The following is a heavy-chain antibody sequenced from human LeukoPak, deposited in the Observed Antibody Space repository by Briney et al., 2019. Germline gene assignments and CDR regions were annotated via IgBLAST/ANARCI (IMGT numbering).Heavy chain of an antibody. CDR3: ARSLNDFWSGYYTFDY. J-gene: IGHJ4*02. CDR1: GGSISSSSSY. D-gene: IGHD3-3*01. V-gene: IGHV4-39*07. CDR2: IYYSGST. Sequence: PSETLSLTCTVSGGSISSSSSYWGWIRQPPGKGLEWIGSIYYSGSTYYNPSLESRVTISVDTSKNQFSLKLSSVTAADTAVYYCARSLNDFWSGYYTFDYWGQGTLVTVSS.